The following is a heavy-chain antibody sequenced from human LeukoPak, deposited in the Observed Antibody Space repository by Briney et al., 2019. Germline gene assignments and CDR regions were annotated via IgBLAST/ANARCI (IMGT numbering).Heavy chain of an antibody. CDR1: GFTFDDCT. D-gene: IGHD6-19*01. CDR3: AKGATVRRRTVTVAATKSYWYFDL. J-gene: IGHJ2*01. CDR2: TSGNSANI. V-gene: IGHV3-9*03. Sequence: GGSLRLSCAASGFTFDDCTMHWVRQAPGKGLEWVSGTSGNSANIDYADSVKGRFTIYRDNAKKSLYLQMNSLRPEDMALYYCAKGATVRRRTVTVAATKSYWYFDLWGRGTLVTVSS.